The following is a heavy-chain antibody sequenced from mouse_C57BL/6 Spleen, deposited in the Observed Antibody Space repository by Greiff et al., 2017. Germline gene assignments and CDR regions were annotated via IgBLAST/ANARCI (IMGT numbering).Heavy chain of an antibody. CDR2: INPNNGGT. D-gene: IGHD2-4*01. J-gene: IGHJ2*01. V-gene: IGHV1-26*01. CDR1: GYTFTDYY. CDR3: ARKAYDYENY. Sequence: EVQLQQSGPELVKPGASVKISCKASGYTFTDYYMNWVKQSHGKSLEWIGDINPNNGGTSYNQKFKGKATLTVDKSSSTAYMVLRSLTSEDSAVYYCARKAYDYENYWGQGTTLTVSS.